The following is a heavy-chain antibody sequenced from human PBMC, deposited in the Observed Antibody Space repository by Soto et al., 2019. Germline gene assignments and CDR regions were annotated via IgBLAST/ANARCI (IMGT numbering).Heavy chain of an antibody. CDR2: ISNRGST. D-gene: IGHD5-18*01. CDR1: GGSVTSDEDY. V-gene: IGHV4-30-4*01. Sequence: SETLSLTCTVSGGSVTSDEDYWTWIRQSPGKGLEWIGYISNRGSTGYNPSLKTRLSMSVDRSKNQFTLRLTSVTAADTAVYFCATESGSTYGYFDHWGQGTQVTVSS. CDR3: ATESGSTYGYFDH. J-gene: IGHJ4*02.